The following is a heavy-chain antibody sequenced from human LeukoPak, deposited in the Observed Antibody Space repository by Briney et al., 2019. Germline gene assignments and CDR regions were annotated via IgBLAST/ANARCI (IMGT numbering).Heavy chain of an antibody. CDR2: ISYSGGT. V-gene: IGHV4-59*01. CDR3: ARAPGAVDAFDV. CDR1: GGSIRSYY. J-gene: IGHJ3*01. D-gene: IGHD4/OR15-4a*01. Sequence: SETLSLTCTISGGSIRSYYWSWIRQPPGKGLEWIGYISYSGGTNYNPSLQSRVTISVDTSKNHFSLKLTSVTAADTAVYYCARAPGAVDAFDVWGQGTMVTVSS.